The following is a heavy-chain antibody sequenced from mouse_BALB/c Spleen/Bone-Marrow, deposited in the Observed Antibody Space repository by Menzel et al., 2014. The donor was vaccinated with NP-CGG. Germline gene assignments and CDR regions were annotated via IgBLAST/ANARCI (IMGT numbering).Heavy chain of an antibody. CDR3: ARDKGGYYVGGFAY. Sequence: EVMLVESGGGLVKPGGSLKPSCAASGFTFSDYYMYWVRQTPEKRLEWVATISDGGTYTYYSDSVKGRFTISRDNARNNLYLQMSSLKSEDTAMYYCARDKGGYYVGGFAYWGQGTLVTVSA. V-gene: IGHV5-4*02. J-gene: IGHJ3*01. D-gene: IGHD2-3*01. CDR2: ISDGGTYT. CDR1: GFTFSDYY.